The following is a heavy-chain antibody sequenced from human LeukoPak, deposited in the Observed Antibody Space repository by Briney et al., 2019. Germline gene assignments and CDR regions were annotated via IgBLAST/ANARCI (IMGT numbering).Heavy chain of an antibody. J-gene: IGHJ4*02. D-gene: IGHD1-7*01. CDR3: AREGTVSFFDY. CDR2: VSHSGNT. CDR1: GGSFSGYY. Sequence: PSETLSLTCAVYGGSFSGYYWSWIRQPPGKGLEWIGEVSHSGNTNYNPSLKSRVTISVDTSKNQFSLKLSSVTAADTAAYYCAREGTVSFFDYWGQGTLVTVSS. V-gene: IGHV4-34*01.